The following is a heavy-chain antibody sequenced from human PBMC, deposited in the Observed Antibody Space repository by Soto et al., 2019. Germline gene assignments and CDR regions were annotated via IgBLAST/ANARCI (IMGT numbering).Heavy chain of an antibody. Sequence: EVQLMESGGGLVQPGRSLRLSCEVSGFSFDDYVMYWVRQAPGKGLEWVSGINWNSDSMAYAASVKGRFTVSRDNANNSLYLQMNSLRPEDTALYYCAKALYTRGWHRPQPFHIWDQGTMVTVAS. CDR1: GFSFDDYV. CDR3: AKALYTRGWHRPQPFHI. CDR2: INWNSDSM. J-gene: IGHJ3*02. D-gene: IGHD6-19*01. V-gene: IGHV3-9*01.